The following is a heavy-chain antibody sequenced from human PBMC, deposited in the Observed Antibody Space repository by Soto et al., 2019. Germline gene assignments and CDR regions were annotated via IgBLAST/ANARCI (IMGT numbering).Heavy chain of an antibody. J-gene: IGHJ4*02. D-gene: IGHD4-17*01. CDR1: GVSISSGGYY. CDR3: ARSPEATVTAFDY. CDR2: IYYSGST. Sequence: SETLPLTYTVSGVSISSGGYYWSWIRQHPGKGLEWIGYIYYSGSTYYNPSLKSRVTISVDTSKNQFSLKLSSVTAADTAVYYCARSPEATVTAFDYWGQGTLVTVSS. V-gene: IGHV4-31*03.